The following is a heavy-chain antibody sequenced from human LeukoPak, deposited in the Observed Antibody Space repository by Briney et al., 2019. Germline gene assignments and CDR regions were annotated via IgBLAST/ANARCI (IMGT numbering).Heavy chain of an antibody. CDR2: INHSGST. Sequence: SETLSLTCAVYGGSFSGYYWSWIRQPPGKGLEWIGEINHSGSTNYNPSLKSRVTISVDTSKNQFSLKLSSVTAADTAVYYRARGNPYDSSGYYRDAFDIWGQGTMVTVSS. V-gene: IGHV4-34*01. D-gene: IGHD3-22*01. J-gene: IGHJ3*02. CDR1: GGSFSGYY. CDR3: ARGNPYDSSGYYRDAFDI.